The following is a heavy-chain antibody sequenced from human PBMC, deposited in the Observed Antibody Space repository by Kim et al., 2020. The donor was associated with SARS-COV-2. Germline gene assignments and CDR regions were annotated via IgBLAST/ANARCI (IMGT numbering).Heavy chain of an antibody. CDR3: ARDLGVAGTGDY. J-gene: IGHJ4*02. Sequence: YSTPSLKSRVTISVDTSKNQFSLKLRSVTAADTAVYYCARDLGVAGTGDYWGQGTLVTVSS. V-gene: IGHV4-39*07. D-gene: IGHD6-19*01.